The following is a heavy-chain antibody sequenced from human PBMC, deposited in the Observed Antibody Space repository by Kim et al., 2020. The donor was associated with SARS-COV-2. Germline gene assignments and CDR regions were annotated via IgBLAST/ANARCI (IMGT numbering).Heavy chain of an antibody. CDR3: ARGNGWPYFFDH. CDR1: GFTFSSYA. V-gene: IGHV3-23*01. D-gene: IGHD6-19*01. CDR2: ISGSGGNT. J-gene: IGHJ4*02. Sequence: GGSLRLSCAASGFTFSSYAMGWVRQTPGKGLEWVSVISGSGGNTYYADSVKGRFTISRDNSKNTLYLQMNSLRVEDTALYYCARGNGWPYFFDHWGQGTLVTVSS.